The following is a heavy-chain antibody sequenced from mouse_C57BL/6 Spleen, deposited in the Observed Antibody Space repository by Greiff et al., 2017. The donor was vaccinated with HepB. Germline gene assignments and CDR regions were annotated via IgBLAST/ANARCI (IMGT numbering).Heavy chain of an antibody. CDR1: GYTFTEYT. CDR3: ERHEDYYCSSSFAY. V-gene: IGHV1-62-2*01. CDR2: FIPGGGSI. J-gene: IGHJ3*01. D-gene: IGHD1-1*01. Sequence: QVQLQQSGADLVKPGASVKLSCKASGYTFTEYTIHWVKQRSGQGLEWIGWFIPGGGSINYNEKFKDKDTLTADKSSSTVYMELSRLTSENSAVYFCERHEDYYCSSSFAYWGQGTLVTVSA.